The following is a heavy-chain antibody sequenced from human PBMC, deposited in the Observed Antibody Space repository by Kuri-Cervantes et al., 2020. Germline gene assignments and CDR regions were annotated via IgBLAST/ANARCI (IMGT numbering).Heavy chain of an antibody. V-gene: IGHV3-11*01. J-gene: IGHJ6*02. Sequence: GGSLRLSCAASGFTFSDYYMSWIRQAPGKGLEWVSYISSSGSTTYYADSVKGRCTISRDNAKNSLYLQMNSLRAEDTAVYYGARGQQLVQFNYYYGMDVWGQGTTVTVSS. CDR3: ARGQQLVQFNYYYGMDV. CDR2: ISSSGSTT. CDR1: GFTFSDYY. D-gene: IGHD6-13*01.